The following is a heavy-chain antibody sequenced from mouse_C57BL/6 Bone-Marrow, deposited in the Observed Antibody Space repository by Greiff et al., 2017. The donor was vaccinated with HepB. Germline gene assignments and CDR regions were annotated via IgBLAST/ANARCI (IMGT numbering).Heavy chain of an antibody. CDR2: INPNNGGT. Sequence: VQLQQSGPELVKPGASVKISCKASGYTFTDYYMNWVKQSHGKSLEWIGDINPNNGGTSYNQKFKGKATLTVDKSSSTAYMELRSLTSEDSAVYYCARPFYYYGSPYFDYWGQGTTLTVSS. J-gene: IGHJ2*01. D-gene: IGHD1-1*01. CDR1: GYTFTDYY. V-gene: IGHV1-26*01. CDR3: ARPFYYYGSPYFDY.